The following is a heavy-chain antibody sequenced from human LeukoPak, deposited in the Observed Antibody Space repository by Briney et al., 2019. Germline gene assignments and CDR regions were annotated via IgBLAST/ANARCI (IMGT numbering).Heavy chain of an antibody. Sequence: ASVKVSCKASGYTFTGYYMHWVRQAPGQGLEWMGWINPNSGGTNYAQKFQGRVTMTRDTSISTAYMALSRLRSDDTAVYYCARDYRRGYSYGSSHFDYWGQGTLVTVSS. CDR1: GYTFTGYY. V-gene: IGHV1-2*02. CDR3: ARDYRRGYSYGSSHFDY. J-gene: IGHJ4*02. D-gene: IGHD5-18*01. CDR2: INPNSGGT.